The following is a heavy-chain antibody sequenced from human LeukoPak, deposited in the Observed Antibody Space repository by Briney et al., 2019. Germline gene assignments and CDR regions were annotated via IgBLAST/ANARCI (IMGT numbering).Heavy chain of an antibody. V-gene: IGHV4-59*01. Sequence: SETLSLTCTVSGGSISSYYWSWIRQPPGKGLEWIGYIYYSGSTNYSPSLKSRVTISVDTSKNQFSLKLSSVTAADTAVYYCAIGLWSGYGDYELRPQQFDYWGQGTLVTVSS. D-gene: IGHD4-17*01. J-gene: IGHJ4*02. CDR3: AIGLWSGYGDYELRPQQFDY. CDR1: GGSISSYY. CDR2: IYYSGST.